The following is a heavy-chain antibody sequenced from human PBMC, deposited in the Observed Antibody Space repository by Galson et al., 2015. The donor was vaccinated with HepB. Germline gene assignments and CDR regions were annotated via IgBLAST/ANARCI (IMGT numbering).Heavy chain of an antibody. CDR3: GSSNCPYCGGDCGAFDI. CDR2: IIPILGIA. J-gene: IGHJ3*02. D-gene: IGHD2-21*02. V-gene: IGHV1-69*04. Sequence: SVKVSCKASGGTFSSYAISWVRQAPGQGLEWMGRIIPILGIANYAQKFQGRVTITADKSTSTAYMELSSLRSEDTAEYYCGSSNCPYCGGDCGAFDIWGQGTMVTVSS. CDR1: GGTFSSYA.